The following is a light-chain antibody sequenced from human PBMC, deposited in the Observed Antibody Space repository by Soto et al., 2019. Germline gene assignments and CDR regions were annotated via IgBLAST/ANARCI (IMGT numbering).Light chain of an antibody. V-gene: IGKV3-11*01. CDR2: DAS. J-gene: IGKJ1*01. CDR1: QSVSSY. CDR3: QQRSNWST. Sequence: EIELTQSPATLSLSPGERATLSCRASQSVSSYLAWYQQKPGQAPRLLIYDASNRATGIPARFSGSGSGTDFTLTISSLEPEDFAVYYCQQRSNWSTFGQGTKVEIK.